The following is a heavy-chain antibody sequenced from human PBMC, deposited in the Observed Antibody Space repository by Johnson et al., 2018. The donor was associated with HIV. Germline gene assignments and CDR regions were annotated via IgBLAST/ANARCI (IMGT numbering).Heavy chain of an antibody. CDR2: ISYDGSNK. D-gene: IGHD4-23*01. Sequence: VQLMESGGGLVQPGGSLRLSCAASGFTFSGYGMHWVRQAPGKGLEWVAVISYDGSNKYYADSMKGRLTISRDNSKNTLYLQINSLRTEDTAVYYCANLGDYSGLNGFDIWGQGTMVTVSS. CDR1: GFTFSGYG. J-gene: IGHJ3*02. CDR3: ANLGDYSGLNGFDI. V-gene: IGHV3-30*18.